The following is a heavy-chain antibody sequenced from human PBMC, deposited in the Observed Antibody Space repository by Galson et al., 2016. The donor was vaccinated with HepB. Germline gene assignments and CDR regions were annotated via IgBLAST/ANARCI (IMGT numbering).Heavy chain of an antibody. D-gene: IGHD6-13*01. J-gene: IGHJ4*02. CDR3: VRLGTAAAVANRRGSVY. V-gene: IGHV4-39*01. CDR1: GDSIRNVGRH. CDR2: IHSSGTS. Sequence: SETLSLTCTVSGDSIRNVGRHWGWFRQSPGKGLEYIGSIHSSGTSYYNPSLTRRVTVSADTSRNQFFLSLTSVTAADTAIYYCVRLGTAAAVANRRGSVYWSQGTRVTVSS.